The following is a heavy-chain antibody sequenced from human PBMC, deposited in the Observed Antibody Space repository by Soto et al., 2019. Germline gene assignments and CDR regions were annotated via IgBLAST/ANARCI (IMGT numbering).Heavy chain of an antibody. Sequence: PSVKVSRKASGGTFSSYAISWERQAPGEGREWMGGIIPIFGKANYAQKCQGRVTITADESTSTAYMELSSLISEDTAVYYCAGRTQLSYYYYYGMDVWGQGTTGTVS. D-gene: IGHD5-18*01. CDR2: IIPIFGKA. CDR3: AGRTQLSYYYYYGMDV. J-gene: IGHJ6*02. CDR1: GGTFSSYA. V-gene: IGHV1-69*01.